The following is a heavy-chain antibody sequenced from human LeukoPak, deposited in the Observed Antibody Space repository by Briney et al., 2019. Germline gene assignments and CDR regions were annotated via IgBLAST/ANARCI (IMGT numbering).Heavy chain of an antibody. CDR1: GFTFSGSA. CDR3: ARDLGQYYDTSDNWFDP. D-gene: IGHD3-22*01. CDR2: INSDGINT. J-gene: IGHJ5*02. V-gene: IGHV3-74*01. Sequence: GGSLRLSCAASGFTFSGSALHWVRQAPGKGLVWVSRINSDGINTSYADSVKGRFTISRDNAKNTLNLQMNSLRAEDTAVYYCARDLGQYYDTSDNWFDPWGQGTLVTVSS.